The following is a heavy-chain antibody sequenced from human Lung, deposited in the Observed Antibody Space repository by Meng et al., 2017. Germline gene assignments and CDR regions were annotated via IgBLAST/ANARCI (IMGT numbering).Heavy chain of an antibody. CDR3: ARDQGVPAAIATFDY. V-gene: IGHV3-30-3*01. Sequence: QVQLVESGGGVVQPGRSVRLSCAASGFTFSSHAMHWVRQAPGKGLEWVAVISYDGSNKYYADSVKGRFTISRDNSKNTLYLQMNSLRAEDTAVYYCARDQGVPAAIATFDYWGQGTLVTVSS. CDR2: ISYDGSNK. D-gene: IGHD2-2*02. J-gene: IGHJ4*02. CDR1: GFTFSSHA.